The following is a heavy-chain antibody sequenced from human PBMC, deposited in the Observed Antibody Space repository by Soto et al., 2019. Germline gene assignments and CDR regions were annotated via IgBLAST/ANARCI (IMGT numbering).Heavy chain of an antibody. CDR2: ISYSGST. Sequence: PSETLSLTCTFSGGSISSSSYYLGWIRQPPGKGLEWIGSISYSGSTYYNPSLKSRVTISVDTSKIQFSLKLSSVTAADTAVYYCASLYGDYVSYWGQGTLVTVSS. D-gene: IGHD4-17*01. V-gene: IGHV4-39*01. CDR1: GGSISSSSYY. CDR3: ASLYGDYVSY. J-gene: IGHJ4*02.